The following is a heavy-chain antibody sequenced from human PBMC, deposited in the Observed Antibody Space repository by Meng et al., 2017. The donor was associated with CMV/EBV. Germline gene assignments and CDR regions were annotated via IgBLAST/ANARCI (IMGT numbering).Heavy chain of an antibody. V-gene: IGHV4-61*01. CDR2: IYYSGST. Sequence: SETLSLTYTVSGGSVSSGSYYWSWIRQPPGKGLEWIGYIYYSGSTNYNPSLKSRVTISVDTSKNQFSLKLSSVTAADTAVYYCATHILANYYDSSGYVYWGQGTLVTVSS. D-gene: IGHD3-22*01. J-gene: IGHJ4*02. CDR1: GGSVSSGSYY. CDR3: ATHILANYYDSSGYVY.